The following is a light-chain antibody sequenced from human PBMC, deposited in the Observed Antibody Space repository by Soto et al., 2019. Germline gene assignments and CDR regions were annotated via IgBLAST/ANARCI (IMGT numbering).Light chain of an antibody. CDR2: DAA. Sequence: DIQLTQSPSPLSASVGDRVTITCRASQSSSSWLSWYQQKPGKAPKLLIYDAASLESGVPSRFSGSGSWTEFTLTISSLQPDDFATYYCQQYNSYSRTFGPGTKVDIK. V-gene: IGKV1-5*01. CDR3: QQYNSYSRT. J-gene: IGKJ3*01. CDR1: QSSSSW.